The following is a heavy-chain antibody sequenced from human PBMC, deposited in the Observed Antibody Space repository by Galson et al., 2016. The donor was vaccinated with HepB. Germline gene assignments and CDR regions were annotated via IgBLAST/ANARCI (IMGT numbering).Heavy chain of an antibody. CDR3: GRDYPTMTDRYPYHVDV. J-gene: IGHJ6*04. CDR2: ITETGSFA. V-gene: IGHV3-23*01. Sequence: LRLSCAASGFTLSSSAMTWVRQAPGRGLEWVSAITETGSFAYYADSVRGRFTLSRDTPKNTVYLQMYYLRADDTALYYCGRDYPTMTDRYPYHVDVWGKGTAVTVSS. D-gene: IGHD4-17*01. CDR1: GFTLSSSA.